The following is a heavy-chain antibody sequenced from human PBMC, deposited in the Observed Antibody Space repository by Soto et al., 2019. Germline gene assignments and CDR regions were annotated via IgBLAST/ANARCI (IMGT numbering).Heavy chain of an antibody. CDR3: TKDLGSYLEVYFDY. V-gene: IGHV3-23*01. Sequence: EVQLLESGGGLVQPGGSLRLSCAASGFTFSSYAMSWVRQAPGKGLEWVSAISGSGGSTYYADSVKGRFTISRDKSKNTLYLQMNSLRAEDTAVYYCTKDLGSYLEVYFDYWGQGTLVTVSS. D-gene: IGHD1-26*01. CDR2: ISGSGGST. CDR1: GFTFSSYA. J-gene: IGHJ4*02.